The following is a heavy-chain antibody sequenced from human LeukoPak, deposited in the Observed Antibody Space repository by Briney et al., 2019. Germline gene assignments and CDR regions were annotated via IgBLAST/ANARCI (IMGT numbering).Heavy chain of an antibody. CDR2: ISYDGGKK. CDR3: AKDPQMSRYMDV. V-gene: IGHV3-30*18. D-gene: IGHD5-24*01. CDR1: GFTFSSHD. J-gene: IGHJ6*03. Sequence: GGSLRLSCAASGFTFSSHDMHWVRQAPGKGLEWVAIISYDGGKKDYADSVKGRFTISRDNSKNTLYLQMNSLRAEDTAVYYCAKDPQMSRYMDVWGKGTTVTISS.